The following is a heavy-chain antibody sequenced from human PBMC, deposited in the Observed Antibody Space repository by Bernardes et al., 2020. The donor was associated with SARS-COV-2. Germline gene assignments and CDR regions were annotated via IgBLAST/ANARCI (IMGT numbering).Heavy chain of an antibody. J-gene: IGHJ5*02. Sequence: GSLRFPCATAVFSCNNYGIHWVRPAPGKGPEWVAVIAYEGSVKYYADSVKGRFTISRDSSKNTLFLEMNSLRADDTAVYYCAKDRSIFWLGEGKNPFHPWGQGTLVTVSS. V-gene: IGHV3-30*18. CDR1: VFSCNNYG. CDR3: AKDRSIFWLGEGKNPFHP. D-gene: IGHD3-10*01. CDR2: IAYEGSVK.